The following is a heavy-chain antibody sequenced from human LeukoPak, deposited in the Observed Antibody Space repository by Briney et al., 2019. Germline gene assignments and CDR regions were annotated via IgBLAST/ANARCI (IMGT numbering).Heavy chain of an antibody. CDR1: GFTFSSYW. Sequence: GGSLRLSCAASGFTFSSYWMAWVRQAPGKGLEWVANIKEDGSEKYYVDSVMGRFTISRDNAKNSLYMQMNSLRAEDAAVYYCARPRTASCYDFDYWGQGTLVTVSS. CDR3: ARPRTASCYDFDY. D-gene: IGHD2-2*01. J-gene: IGHJ4*02. V-gene: IGHV3-7*01. CDR2: IKEDGSEK.